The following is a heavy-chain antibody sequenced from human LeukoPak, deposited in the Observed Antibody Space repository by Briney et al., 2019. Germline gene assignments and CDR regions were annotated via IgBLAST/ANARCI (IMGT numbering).Heavy chain of an antibody. V-gene: IGHV3-30*02. J-gene: IGHJ6*03. CDR3: ASAAGYYYYYMDV. CDR1: GFSFSNYG. CDR2: MRYDGSNR. Sequence: PGGSLRLSCAASGFSFSNYGMNWVRQAPGRWLEWVAFMRYDGSNRYYADSVKGRFTFTRDNAKNSLYLQMNSLRAEDTAVYYCASAAGYYYYYMDVWGKGTTVTVSS.